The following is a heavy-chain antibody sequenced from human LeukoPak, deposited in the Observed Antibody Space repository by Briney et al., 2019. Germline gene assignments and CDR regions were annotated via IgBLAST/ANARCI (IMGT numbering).Heavy chain of an antibody. V-gene: IGHV3-43*02. D-gene: IGHD1-26*01. CDR1: GFSFDAYA. CDR3: AKDGLGGKFYFYYMDV. CDR2: ISGDGTTT. J-gene: IGHJ6*03. Sequence: PGGSLRLSCAASGFSFDAYAIHWVRQAPGKGLEWVSLISGDGTTTHYADSVKGRFTISRDNSKNSLSLQMNGLKTEDTALYCCAKDGLGGKFYFYYMDVWGKGTTVTVSS.